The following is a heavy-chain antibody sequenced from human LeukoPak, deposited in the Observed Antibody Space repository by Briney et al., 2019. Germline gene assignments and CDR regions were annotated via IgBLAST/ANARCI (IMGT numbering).Heavy chain of an antibody. CDR1: GFTFSSYA. V-gene: IGHV3-23*01. D-gene: IGHD2-15*01. Sequence: GGSLRLSCAASGFTFSSYAMSWVRQAPGKGLEWVSAISGSGGSTYYADSVKGRFTISRDNSKNTPYLQMNSLRAEDTAVYYCAKVDQPASIVVVVAATGEYFQHWGQGTLVTVSS. J-gene: IGHJ1*01. CDR2: ISGSGGST. CDR3: AKVDQPASIVVVVAATGEYFQH.